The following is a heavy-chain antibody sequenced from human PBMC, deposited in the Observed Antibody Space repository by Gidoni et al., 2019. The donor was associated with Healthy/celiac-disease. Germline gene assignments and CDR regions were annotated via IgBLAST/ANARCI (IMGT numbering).Heavy chain of an antibody. CDR3: AKQYCSSTSCQRRYYYYGMDV. CDR2: ISGSGGST. D-gene: IGHD2-2*01. V-gene: IGHV3-23*01. CDR1: GFTFSSYA. Sequence: EVQLLESGGGLVQPGGSLRLSWAASGFTFSSYAMSWVRQAPGKGLELVSAISGSGGSTYYADSVKGRFTISRDNSKNTLYLQMNSLRAEDTAVYYCAKQYCSSTSCQRRYYYYGMDVWGQGTTVTVSS. J-gene: IGHJ6*02.